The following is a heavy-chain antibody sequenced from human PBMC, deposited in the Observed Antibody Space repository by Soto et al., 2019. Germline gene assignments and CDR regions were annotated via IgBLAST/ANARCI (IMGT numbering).Heavy chain of an antibody. J-gene: IGHJ4*02. V-gene: IGHV4-61*03. CDR2: VYYSGTT. CDR3: ARGNQVAMSDY. Sequence: PSETLSLTCSVSGGSVSDKTYYWSWIRQPPGKRLEWIGYVYYSGTTNYNPSLKSRVTISVDLSKNRFSLRLSSVTAADTAVYYCARGNQVAMSDYWGQGTLVTVSS. CDR1: GGSVSDKTYY.